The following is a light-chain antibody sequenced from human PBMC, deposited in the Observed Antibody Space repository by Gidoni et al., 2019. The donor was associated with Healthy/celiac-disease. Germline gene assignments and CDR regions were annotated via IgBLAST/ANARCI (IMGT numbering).Light chain of an antibody. Sequence: SYELPHPPSVSVSPGQTARITCSGDALTKQYAYWYQQKPGQAPVLVIYKDSERPSGIPERFSGSSSGTTVTLTISGVQEEDEADYYCQSADSSGTYVVFGGGTKLTVL. CDR1: ALTKQY. J-gene: IGLJ2*01. V-gene: IGLV3-25*03. CDR3: QSADSSGTYVV. CDR2: KDS.